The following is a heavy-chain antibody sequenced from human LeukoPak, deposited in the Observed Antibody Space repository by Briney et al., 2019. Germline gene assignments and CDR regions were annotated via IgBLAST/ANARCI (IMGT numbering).Heavy chain of an antibody. J-gene: IGHJ4*02. CDR1: GFTFSSYW. CDR2: INSDGSST. Sequence: GGSLRLSCAASGFTFSSYWMHWVRQAPGKGLVWVSRINSDGSSTSYADSVKGRFTVSRDNAKNTLYLQMNSLRAEDTAVYYCAKDPCSGGSCHFDYWGQGTLVTVSS. D-gene: IGHD2-15*01. CDR3: AKDPCSGGSCHFDY. V-gene: IGHV3-74*01.